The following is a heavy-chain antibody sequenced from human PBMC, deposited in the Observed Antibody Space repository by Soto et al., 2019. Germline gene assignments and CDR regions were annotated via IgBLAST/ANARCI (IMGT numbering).Heavy chain of an antibody. D-gene: IGHD2-21*01. J-gene: IGHJ4*02. CDR3: ASDAGAYCGSACHADY. Sequence: QVQLVESGGGVVQPGRSLRLSCAASGFTFSSYGMHWVRQAPGKGLEWVAVIWYDGSNKYYADSVKGRFTISRDNSKNTTYLQMNSLRAEDTAVYYGASDAGAYCGSACHADYWGQGTLVTVSS. V-gene: IGHV3-33*01. CDR2: IWYDGSNK. CDR1: GFTFSSYG.